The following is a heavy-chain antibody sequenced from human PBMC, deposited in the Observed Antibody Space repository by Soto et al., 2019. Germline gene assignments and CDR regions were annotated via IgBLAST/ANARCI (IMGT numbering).Heavy chain of an antibody. CDR1: GFTFSNYV. CDR2: MDMNSSGGDT. CDR3: AKGQLWDIVVVVAATSGEDYYYGMDV. V-gene: IGHV3-23*01. J-gene: IGHJ6*02. D-gene: IGHD2-15*01. Sequence: GGSLRLSCAASGFTFSNYVMTWVRQPPGKGLEWVSAMDMNSSGGDTYYADSVKGRFTISRDNSRNTLYLQMNSLRAEDTAVYYCAKGQLWDIVVVVAATSGEDYYYGMDVWGQGTTVTVSS.